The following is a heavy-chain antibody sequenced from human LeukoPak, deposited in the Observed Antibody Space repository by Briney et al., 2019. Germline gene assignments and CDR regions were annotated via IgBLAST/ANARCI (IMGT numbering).Heavy chain of an antibody. CDR1: GDSISSHY. D-gene: IGHD2/OR15-2a*01. V-gene: IGHV4-59*11. J-gene: IGHJ6*03. Sequence: SETLSLTCTVSGDSISSHYWSRIRQPPGKGLEWMGFFFDSGSTNYKSSLESRVTMSVDTSKNQFSLKLSSVTAADTAVYYCARVLQNYYHLDVWGTGTTVTVSS. CDR2: FFDSGST. CDR3: ARVLQNYYHLDV.